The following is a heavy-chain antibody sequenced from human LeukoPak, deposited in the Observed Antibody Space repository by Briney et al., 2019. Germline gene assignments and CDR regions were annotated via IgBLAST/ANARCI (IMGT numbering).Heavy chain of an antibody. V-gene: IGHV3-30*18. D-gene: IGHD4-23*01. CDR3: AKIPSATVVTSFGL. CDR1: GFTFSSYG. Sequence: GRSLRLSCAASGFTFSSYGMHWVRQAPGKGLEWVAVISYDGSNKYYADSVKGRFTISRDNSKNTLYLQMNSLRAEDTAVYYCAKIPSATVVTSFGLWGQGTLVTVSP. CDR2: ISYDGSNK. J-gene: IGHJ5*02.